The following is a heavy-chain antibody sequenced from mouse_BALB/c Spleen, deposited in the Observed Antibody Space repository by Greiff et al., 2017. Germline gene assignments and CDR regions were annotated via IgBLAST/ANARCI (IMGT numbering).Heavy chain of an antibody. Sequence: QVQLQQSGAELVKPGASVKLSCKASGYTFTSYWMHWVKQRPGQGLEWIGEINPSNGRTNYNEKFKSKATLTVDKSSSTAYMQLSSLTSEDSAVYYCARDGYYLYYAMDYWGQGTSVTVSS. V-gene: IGHV1S81*02. CDR2: INPSNGRT. CDR1: GYTFTSYW. CDR3: ARDGYYLYYAMDY. D-gene: IGHD2-3*01. J-gene: IGHJ4*01.